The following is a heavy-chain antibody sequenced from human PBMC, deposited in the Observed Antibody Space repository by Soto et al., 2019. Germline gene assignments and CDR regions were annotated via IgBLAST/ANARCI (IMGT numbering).Heavy chain of an antibody. V-gene: IGHV3-23*01. CDR3: AKDWAYCTITGCHYQYFDV. CDR1: GFMFSAYA. D-gene: IGHD2-21*01. J-gene: IGHJ2*01. CDR2: ISGGGVST. Sequence: EVQLLESGGGLVQPGGSLRLSCAASGFMFSAYAMTWVRQVPGKGLEWVSDISGGGVSTFYADSVKGRFTISRDDSKNTLYLQMQHLRAEDTAIYYCAKDWAYCTITGCHYQYFDVWGRGTLVTVSS.